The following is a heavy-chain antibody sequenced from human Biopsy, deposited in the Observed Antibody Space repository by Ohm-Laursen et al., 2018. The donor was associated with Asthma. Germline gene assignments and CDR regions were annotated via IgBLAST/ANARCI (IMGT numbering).Heavy chain of an antibody. Sequence: SSVKVSCKASGGTFSNYVFSWVRQAPGQGLEWMGGIIPILGTSNYAQKFQGRVTITADESTRTAYMELSSLRSEDTAVYYCATPPVGSISYFDSWGQGTLVTVSS. CDR2: IIPILGTS. D-gene: IGHD1-26*01. CDR1: GGTFSNYV. J-gene: IGHJ4*02. V-gene: IGHV1-69*01. CDR3: ATPPVGSISYFDS.